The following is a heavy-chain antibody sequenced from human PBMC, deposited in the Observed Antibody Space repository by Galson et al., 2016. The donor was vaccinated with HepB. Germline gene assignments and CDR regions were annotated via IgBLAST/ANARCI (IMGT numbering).Heavy chain of an antibody. CDR2: IGVSDYDR. CDR1: GFTFSAFA. D-gene: IGHD6-19*01. CDR3: AKKQGIVARRGDSFDY. J-gene: IGHJ4*02. Sequence: SLRLSCAASGFTFSAFALNWVRQTPGKGLEWVARIGVSDYDRRYADSVRGRFTISRDNFKDILYLEMNGLRAEDTALYYCAKKQGIVARRGDSFDYWGQGTLVTVSS. V-gene: IGHV3-23*01.